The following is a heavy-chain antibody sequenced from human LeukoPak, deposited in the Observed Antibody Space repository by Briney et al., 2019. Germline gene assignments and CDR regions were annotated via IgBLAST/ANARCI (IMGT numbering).Heavy chain of an antibody. CDR2: ISSSSSYI. CDR3: ASSLRLGELSPYLFDY. CDR1: GFTFSSYA. J-gene: IGHJ4*02. D-gene: IGHD3-16*02. Sequence: GGSLRLSCAASGFTFSSYAMSWVRQAPGKGLEWVSSISSSSSYIYYADSVKGRFTISRDNAKNSLYLQMNSLRAEDTAVYYCASSLRLGELSPYLFDYWGQGTLVTVSS. V-gene: IGHV3-21*01.